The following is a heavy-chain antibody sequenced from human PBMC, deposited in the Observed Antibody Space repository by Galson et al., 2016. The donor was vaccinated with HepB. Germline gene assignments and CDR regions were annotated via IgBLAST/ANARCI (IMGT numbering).Heavy chain of an antibody. CDR2: IYWDDDE. Sequence: PALVKPTQTLTLTCTFSGFSLSTSGMGVGWIRQPPGKALEWLANIYWDDDERYSPSLKSRLTITKDTSKNQVVLTMTNMDPLDTATYYCGFTYFSTTGCYAGGWFDPWGQGTLVTVSS. J-gene: IGHJ5*02. D-gene: IGHD2-2*01. CDR3: GFTYFSTTGCYAGGWFDP. V-gene: IGHV2-5*02. CDR1: GFSLSTSGMG.